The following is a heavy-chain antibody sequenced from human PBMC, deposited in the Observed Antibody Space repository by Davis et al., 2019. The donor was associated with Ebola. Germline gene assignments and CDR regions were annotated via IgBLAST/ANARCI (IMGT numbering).Heavy chain of an antibody. Sequence: GESLKISCKASGYTFTSYDINWVRQATGQGLEWMGWMNPNSGNTGYAQKFQGRVTMTRDTSTSTVYMELSSLRSEDTAVYYCARTSARGVTKGGYYFDYWGQGTLVTVSS. V-gene: IGHV1-8*01. J-gene: IGHJ4*02. CDR3: ARTSARGVTKGGYYFDY. CDR1: GYTFTSYD. D-gene: IGHD4-17*01. CDR2: MNPNSGNT.